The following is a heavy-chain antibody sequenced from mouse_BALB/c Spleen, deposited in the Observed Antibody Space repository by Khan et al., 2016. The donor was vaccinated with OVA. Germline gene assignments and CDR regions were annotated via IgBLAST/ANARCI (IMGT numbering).Heavy chain of an antibody. CDR2: ISYSGNT. V-gene: IGHV3-2*02. CDR3: ARIYGGDADY. CDR1: GYSITTDYA. D-gene: IGHD1-1*01. J-gene: IGHJ2*01. Sequence: VQLQESGPGLVKPSQSLSLTCTVTGYSITTDYAWNWIRQFPGSKLEWMGHISYSGNTKYNPSLKSRISITRDTSKNQFFLQLKSVTTEDTARYYWARIYGGDADYWGQGTTLTGSS.